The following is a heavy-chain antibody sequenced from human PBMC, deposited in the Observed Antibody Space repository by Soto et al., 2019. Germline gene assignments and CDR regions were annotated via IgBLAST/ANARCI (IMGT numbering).Heavy chain of an antibody. Sequence: SQTLSLTCAISGDSVSSNSAALNWIRQSPSRGLEWLGRTYYRSKWYNDYAVSVKSRITINPDTSKNQFSLQLNSVTPEDTAVYYCARVTMVRGEPSFYYCYYMDVWGKGTTVTVSS. J-gene: IGHJ6*03. CDR3: ARVTMVRGEPSFYYCYYMDV. CDR1: GDSVSSNSAA. D-gene: IGHD3-10*01. CDR2: TYYRSKWYN. V-gene: IGHV6-1*01.